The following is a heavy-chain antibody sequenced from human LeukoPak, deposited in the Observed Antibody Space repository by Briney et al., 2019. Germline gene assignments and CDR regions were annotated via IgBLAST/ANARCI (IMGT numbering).Heavy chain of an antibody. Sequence: GGSLRLSCAASGFTFGDYGMHWVRQAPGKGLEWLTLLTYDGTNEYYTDSVKGRFAISRDNSKNTLFLQMNSLRPEDTAVYYCAKGYFGSGSPDYFDYWGQGTLVTVSS. CDR2: LTYDGTNE. CDR1: GFTFGDYG. CDR3: AKGYFGSGSPDYFDY. D-gene: IGHD3-10*01. V-gene: IGHV3-30*18. J-gene: IGHJ4*02.